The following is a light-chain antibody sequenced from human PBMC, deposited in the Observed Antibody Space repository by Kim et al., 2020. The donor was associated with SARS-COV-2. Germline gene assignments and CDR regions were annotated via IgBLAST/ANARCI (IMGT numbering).Light chain of an antibody. CDR1: QGIRSR. Sequence: DIQMTQSPSSVSTSVGDSVTITCRASQGIRSRLAWYQQKPGKAPKLLISSASTLQSGVSSRFNGRGSGTDFTLTISSLQPEDFATYYCLQADSFPYTFGQGTKLEI. CDR2: SAS. CDR3: LQADSFPYT. V-gene: IGKV1-12*01. J-gene: IGKJ2*01.